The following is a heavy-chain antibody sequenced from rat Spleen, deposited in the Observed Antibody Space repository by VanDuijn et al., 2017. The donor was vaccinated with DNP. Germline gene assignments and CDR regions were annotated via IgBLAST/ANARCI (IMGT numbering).Heavy chain of an antibody. CDR3: AGRPPPTRGPFDY. CDR1: GFTFSNYG. V-gene: IGHV5-25*01. CDR2: ISYDGGST. D-gene: IGHD1-4*01. J-gene: IGHJ2*01. Sequence: EVQLVESGGGLVQPGRSMKLSCAASGFTFSNYGMAWVRQAPKKGLEWVAYISYDGGSTFYRDPVKGRFTISRDNAKSTLYLQLDSLRSEDTATYYGAGRPPPTRGPFDYWGQGVTVTVSS.